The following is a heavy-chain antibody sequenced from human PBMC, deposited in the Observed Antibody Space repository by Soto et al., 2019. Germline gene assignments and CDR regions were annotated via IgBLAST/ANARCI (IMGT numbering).Heavy chain of an antibody. CDR2: INRDGSST. CDR3: AREIVTTGEYYFDS. Sequence: TGGSLRLACAASGFTVRIYWMHWVRQAPGKGLVWVSRINRDGSSTSYADSVKGRVTISRDTAKNTLYLQMNSLRAEDTAVYYCAREIVTTGEYYFDSWGLGTLVTVSS. V-gene: IGHV3-74*01. J-gene: IGHJ4*02. D-gene: IGHD1-1*01. CDR1: GFTVRIYW.